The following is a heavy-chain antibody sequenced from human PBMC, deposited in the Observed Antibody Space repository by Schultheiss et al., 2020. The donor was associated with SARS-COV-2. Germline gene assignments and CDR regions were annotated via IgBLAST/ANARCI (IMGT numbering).Heavy chain of an antibody. J-gene: IGHJ4*02. Sequence: ASVKVSCKASGYTFTSYGISWVRQAPGQGLEWMGWINPNSGGTNYAQKFQGWVTMTRDTSISTAYMELSRLRSDDTAVYYCARESPYCSGGSCYDYWGQGTLVTVSS. CDR1: GYTFTSYG. V-gene: IGHV1-2*04. D-gene: IGHD2-15*01. CDR3: ARESPYCSGGSCYDY. CDR2: INPNSGGT.